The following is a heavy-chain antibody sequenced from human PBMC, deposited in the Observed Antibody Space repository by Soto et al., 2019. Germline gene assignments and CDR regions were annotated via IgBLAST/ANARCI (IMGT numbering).Heavy chain of an antibody. V-gene: IGHV1-69*13. CDR1: GGTFSSYA. J-gene: IGHJ4*02. Sequence: ASVKVSCKASGGTFSSYAISWVRQAPGQGLEWMGGIIPIFGTANYAQKFQGRVTITADESTSTAYMELSSLRSEDTAVYYCARDAGHYYDSSGYVYYWGQGTLVTVSS. CDR3: ARDAGHYYDSSGYVYY. CDR2: IIPIFGTA. D-gene: IGHD3-22*01.